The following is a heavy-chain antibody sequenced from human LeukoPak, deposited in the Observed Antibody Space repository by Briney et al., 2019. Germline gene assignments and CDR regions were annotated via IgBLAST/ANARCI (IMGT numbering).Heavy chain of an antibody. CDR2: INAGNGNT. J-gene: IGHJ4*02. V-gene: IGHV1-3*01. D-gene: IGHD3-10*01. Sequence: ASVKVSCKASGYTFTNYAIHWVRQAPGQGLEWMGWINAGNGNTRYSQKLQDRVTITRDTSANTVYMELSSLRSEDTAVYFCASGLLWFGELSPPGYWGQGTLVTVSS. CDR1: GYTFTNYA. CDR3: ASGLLWFGELSPPGY.